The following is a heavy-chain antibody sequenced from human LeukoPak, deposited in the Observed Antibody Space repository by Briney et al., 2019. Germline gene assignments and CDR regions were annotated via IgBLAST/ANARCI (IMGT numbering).Heavy chain of an antibody. CDR1: GFTFSIYW. D-gene: IGHD6-13*01. J-gene: IGHJ4*02. CDR2: INQDASVI. V-gene: IGHV3-7*01. CDR3: ARDPGSSSFDL. Sequence: PGGSLRLSCAASGFTFSIYWMSWVRQTPEKGLEFVANINQDASVINYMDSLKGRCTISRDNAKKTVYLEINSLRADDTAVYYCARDPGSSSFDLWGQGALVTVSS.